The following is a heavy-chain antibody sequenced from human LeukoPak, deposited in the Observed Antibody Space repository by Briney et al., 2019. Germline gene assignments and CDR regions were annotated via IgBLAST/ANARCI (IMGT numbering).Heavy chain of an antibody. CDR1: GFTVSSNY. D-gene: IGHD1-26*01. J-gene: IGHJ3*02. CDR3: ARAVGAYSYAFDI. CDR2: IYSGGST. V-gene: IGHV3-53*01. Sequence: GGSLRLSCAASGFTVSSNYMSWVRQAPGKGLEWVSVIYSGGSTYYADSVKGRFTISRDNSKNTLYLQMNSLRTEDTAVYYCARAVGAYSYAFDIWGQGTMVTVSS.